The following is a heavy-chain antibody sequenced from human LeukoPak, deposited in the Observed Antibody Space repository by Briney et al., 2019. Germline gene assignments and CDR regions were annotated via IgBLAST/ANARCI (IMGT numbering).Heavy chain of an antibody. D-gene: IGHD1-26*01. J-gene: IGHJ6*02. CDR1: GYTFTSYY. CDR2: INPSGGST. CDR3: ARGGSYPDYYYGMDV. V-gene: IGHV1-46*01. Sequence: ASVKVSCKASGYTFTSYYMHWVRQAPGQGLEWMGIINPSGGSTSYAQKFQGRVTMTRDTSTSTAYMELRSLRSDDTAVYYCARGGSYPDYYYGMDVWGQGTTVTVSS.